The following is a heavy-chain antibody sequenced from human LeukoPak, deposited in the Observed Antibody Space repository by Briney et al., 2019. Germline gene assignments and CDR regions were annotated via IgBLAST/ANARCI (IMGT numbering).Heavy chain of an antibody. CDR3: ARDRDYYGMDV. Sequence: GGSLRLSCAASGFTFSSYGMHWVRQAPGKGLEWVAVIWYDGSNKYYADSVKGRFTISRDNSKNTLYLQMNSLRAEDTAVYYCARDRDYYGMDVWGQGTTVTVSS. CDR1: GFTFSSYG. CDR2: IWYDGSNK. J-gene: IGHJ6*02. V-gene: IGHV3-33*01.